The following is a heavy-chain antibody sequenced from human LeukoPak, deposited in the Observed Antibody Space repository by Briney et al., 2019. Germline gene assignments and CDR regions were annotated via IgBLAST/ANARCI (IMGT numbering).Heavy chain of an antibody. Sequence: GRSLRLSCAASGFTFSSYGMHWVRQAPGKGLEWVAVIWYDGSNKYYADSVKGRFTISRDNSKNTLYLQMNSLRAEDTAVYYCAKTTIVVVVAATIFDYWGQGTLVTVSS. V-gene: IGHV3-33*06. D-gene: IGHD2-15*01. CDR3: AKTTIVVVVAATIFDY. J-gene: IGHJ4*02. CDR1: GFTFSSYG. CDR2: IWYDGSNK.